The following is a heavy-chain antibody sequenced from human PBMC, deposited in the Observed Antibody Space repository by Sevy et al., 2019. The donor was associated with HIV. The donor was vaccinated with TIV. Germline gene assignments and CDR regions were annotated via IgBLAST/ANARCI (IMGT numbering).Heavy chain of an antibody. CDR1: GGSISTNNW. Sequence: SETLSLTCAVSGGSISTNNWWSWVRQSPGGGLEWIGEIHHSGSTNYNPSPKSRVTMSVDKSKNQFSLKLTSVTAADTAVYYCARDLNDFWSGPLDVWGQGTTVTVSP. J-gene: IGHJ6*01. CDR2: IHHSGST. V-gene: IGHV4-4*02. D-gene: IGHD3-3*01. CDR3: ARDLNDFWSGPLDV.